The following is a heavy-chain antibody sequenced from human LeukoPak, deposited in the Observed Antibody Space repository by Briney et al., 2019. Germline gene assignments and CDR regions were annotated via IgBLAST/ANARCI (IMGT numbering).Heavy chain of an antibody. V-gene: IGHV5-51*01. CDR3: ARLSDIVVVPAANDAFDI. D-gene: IGHD2-2*01. CDR2: IYPGDSDT. Sequence: GESLKISCKGSGYIFTSYWIGWVRQMPGKGLEWMGIIYPGDSDTRYSPSFQGQVTISADKSISTAYLQWSSLKASDTAMYYCARLSDIVVVPAANDAFDIWGQGTMVTVSS. CDR1: GYIFTSYW. J-gene: IGHJ3*02.